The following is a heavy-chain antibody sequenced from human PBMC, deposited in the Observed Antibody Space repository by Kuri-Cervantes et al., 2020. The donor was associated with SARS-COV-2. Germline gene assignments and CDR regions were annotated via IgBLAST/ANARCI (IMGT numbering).Heavy chain of an antibody. Sequence: GESLKISCAASGFTFSDYYMSWIRQAPGKGLEWVAYISSSGSTIYYADSVKGRFTISRDNSKNTLYLQMNSLGAEDTAVYYCAKAPEGSYFGYWGQGTLVTVSS. J-gene: IGHJ4*02. CDR2: ISSSGSTI. CDR1: GFTFSDYY. D-gene: IGHD3-10*01. CDR3: AKAPEGSYFGY. V-gene: IGHV3-11*04.